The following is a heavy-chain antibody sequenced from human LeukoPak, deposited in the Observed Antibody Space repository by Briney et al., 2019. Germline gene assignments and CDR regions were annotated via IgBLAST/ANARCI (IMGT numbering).Heavy chain of an antibody. V-gene: IGHV4-34*01. J-gene: IGHJ5*02. CDR3: ARRGRGSGWYNWFDP. D-gene: IGHD6-19*01. CDR1: GGSFSGYY. CDR2: INHSGST. Sequence: NTSETLSLTCAVYGGSFSGYYWNWIRQPPGKGLEWIGEINHSGSTNYNPSLKSRVTISVDTSKNQFSLKLSSVTAADTAVYYCARRGRGSGWYNWFDPWGQGTLVTVSS.